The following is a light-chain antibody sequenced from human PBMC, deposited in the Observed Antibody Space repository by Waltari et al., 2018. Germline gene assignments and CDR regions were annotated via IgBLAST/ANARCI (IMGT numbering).Light chain of an antibody. J-gene: IGKJ2*01. CDR2: GAS. CDR1: QSVSRY. CDR3: QQYNVWYT. V-gene: IGKV3-15*01. Sequence: EIVMQQSPATLSVSPGARAILSCSASQSVSRYVAWYQQKPGQGPRLLIYGASIRATGVPARFSGSGSGTEFTLTISSLQSEDVVVYYCQQYNVWYTFGQGTKLEIK.